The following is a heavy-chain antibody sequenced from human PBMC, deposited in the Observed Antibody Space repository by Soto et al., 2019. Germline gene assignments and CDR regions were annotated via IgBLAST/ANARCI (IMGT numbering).Heavy chain of an antibody. D-gene: IGHD3-3*01. CDR3: ARHSIRITIFGVDNNWSDP. Sequence: SETLSLTCTVSGGSISSYYWSWIRQPPGKGLEWIGYIYYSGSTNYNPSLKSRVTISVDTSKNQFSLKLSSVTAADTAVYYCARHSIRITIFGVDNNWSDPWGQGTLVTVSS. V-gene: IGHV4-59*08. J-gene: IGHJ5*02. CDR2: IYYSGST. CDR1: GGSISSYY.